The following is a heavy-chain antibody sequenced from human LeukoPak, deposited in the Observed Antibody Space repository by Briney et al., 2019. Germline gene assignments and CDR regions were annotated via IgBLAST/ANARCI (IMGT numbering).Heavy chain of an antibody. J-gene: IGHJ4*02. CDR3: AKHTSRSRGHSSSSDAVGY. D-gene: IGHD6-6*01. CDR2: ISGSGGST. CDR1: GFTFSSYA. V-gene: IGHV3-23*01. Sequence: GGSLRLSCAASGFTFSSYAMSWVRQAPGKGLEWVSAISGSGGSTYYADSVKGRFTISRDNSKNTLYLQMNSLRAEDTAVYYCAKHTSRSRGHSSSSDAVGYWGQGTLVTVSS.